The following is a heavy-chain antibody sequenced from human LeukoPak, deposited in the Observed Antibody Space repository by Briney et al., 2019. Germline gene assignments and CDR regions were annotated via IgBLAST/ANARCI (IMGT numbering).Heavy chain of an antibody. J-gene: IGHJ4*02. CDR3: ASGERCYYDSSGYHY. CDR2: IIPILGIA. Sequence: ASVKVSCKASGGTFSSYAISWVRQAPGQGLEWMGRIIPILGIANYAQKFQGRVTITADKSTSTAYMELSSLRSEDTAVYYCASGERCYYDSSGYHYWGQGTLVTVSS. CDR1: GGTFSSYA. V-gene: IGHV1-69*04. D-gene: IGHD3-22*01.